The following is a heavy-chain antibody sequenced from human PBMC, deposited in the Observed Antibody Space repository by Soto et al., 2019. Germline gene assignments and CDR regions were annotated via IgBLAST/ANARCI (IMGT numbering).Heavy chain of an antibody. CDR2: MNPNSGGS. Sequence: QVHLVQSGAEVKKPGASVKVSCMASGYNFIAQNIHWVRQAPGLGLEWMGKMNPNSGGSDYAQEFQGRFTVTRDTSLSTVYMELNSLKSDDTAVYYCARERHLNSPSDAFALWGQGTMVIVSS. CDR1: GYNFIAQN. V-gene: IGHV1-2*02. CDR3: ARERHLNSPSDAFAL. J-gene: IGHJ3*01. D-gene: IGHD1-7*01.